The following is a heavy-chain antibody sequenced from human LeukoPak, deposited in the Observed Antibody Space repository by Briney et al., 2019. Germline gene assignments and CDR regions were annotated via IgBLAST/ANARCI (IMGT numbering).Heavy chain of an antibody. CDR1: GFTFSSYA. V-gene: IGHV3-9*01. CDR3: AKDIKLGSSWFYGMDV. D-gene: IGHD6-13*01. J-gene: IGHJ6*02. Sequence: AGGSLRLSCAASGFTFSSYAMSWVRQAPGKGLEWVSGISWNSGSIGYADSVKGRFTISRDNAKNSLYLQMNSLRAEDTALYYCAKDIKLGSSWFYGMDVWGQGTTVTVSS. CDR2: ISWNSGSI.